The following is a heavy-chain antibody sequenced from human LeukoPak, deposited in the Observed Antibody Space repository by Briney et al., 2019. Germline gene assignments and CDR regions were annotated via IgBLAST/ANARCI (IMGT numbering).Heavy chain of an antibody. J-gene: IGHJ4*02. D-gene: IGHD3-9*01. CDR2: IKQDGSKK. Sequence: GGSLRLSCTVSGFTFSSYRMNWVHQAPGKGLEWVANIKQDGSKKYYVDSVKGRFTISRDNAENSLYLQMDSLRAEDTAVYYCAREIYFDWLFIDWGQGTLVTVSS. CDR1: GFTFSSYR. CDR3: AREIYFDWLFID. V-gene: IGHV3-7*03.